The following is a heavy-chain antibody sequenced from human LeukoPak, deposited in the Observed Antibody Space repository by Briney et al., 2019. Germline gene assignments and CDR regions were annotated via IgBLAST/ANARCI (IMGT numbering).Heavy chain of an antibody. CDR1: GYTFTSYD. CDR2: MNPNSGNT. CDR3: ARGLDSSSWYGYYYYYMDV. D-gene: IGHD6-13*01. Sequence: ASVKVSCTASGYTFTSYDINWVRQATGQGLEWMGWMNPNSGNTGYAQKFQGRVTMTRNTSISTAYMELSSLRSEDTAVYYCARGLDSSSWYGYYYYYMDVWGKGTTVTVSS. J-gene: IGHJ6*03. V-gene: IGHV1-8*01.